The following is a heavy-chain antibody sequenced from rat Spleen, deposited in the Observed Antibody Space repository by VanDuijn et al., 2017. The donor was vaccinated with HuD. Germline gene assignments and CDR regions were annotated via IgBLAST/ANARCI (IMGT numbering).Heavy chain of an antibody. Sequence: EVQLVESGGGLVQPGRSLKLSCLASGFTFKNYWMTWIRQAPGKGLEWVATITHTGGDTYYPDSVKGRFTISRDNAKNTLSLQMDSLRTEDTATYYCATPTPGIPFAYWGQGTLVTVSS. CDR3: ATPTPGIPFAY. V-gene: IGHV5-31*01. J-gene: IGHJ3*01. CDR2: ITHTGGDT. CDR1: GFTFKNYW. D-gene: IGHD1-4*01.